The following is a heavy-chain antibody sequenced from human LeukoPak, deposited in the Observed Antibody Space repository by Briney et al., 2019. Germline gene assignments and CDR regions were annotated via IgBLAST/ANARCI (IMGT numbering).Heavy chain of an antibody. J-gene: IGHJ4*02. D-gene: IGHD2-21*02. CDR1: GFILSDYN. Sequence: PGGSLRLSCAASGFILSDYNMNWVRQAPGKGLEWVSFIDISGTYITYADSVKGRFTISRENAKNSVHLQMNSLRAEDTAVYYCTRDLSTTARAYDYWGQGTLVTVSS. CDR3: TRDLSTTARAYDY. V-gene: IGHV3-21*01. CDR2: IDISGTYI.